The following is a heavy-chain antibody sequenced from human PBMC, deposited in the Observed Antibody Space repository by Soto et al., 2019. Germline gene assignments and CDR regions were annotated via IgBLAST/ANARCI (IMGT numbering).Heavy chain of an antibody. D-gene: IGHD6-6*01. CDR1: GFTFTRYG. CDR2: IVYDGSEK. V-gene: IGHV3-30*18. Sequence: QVQLVESGGGVVQPGRSLRLFCAASGFTFTRYGMHWVRQAPGKGLEWVAVIVYDGSEKHYGDSVKGRFTISRDNSKNTLYLQMNSLRADDTAVYYCGKDSHRVMYSTSSDRYDFYSGMGVWGQGTTVTVSS. CDR3: GKDSHRVMYSTSSDRYDFYSGMGV. J-gene: IGHJ6*02.